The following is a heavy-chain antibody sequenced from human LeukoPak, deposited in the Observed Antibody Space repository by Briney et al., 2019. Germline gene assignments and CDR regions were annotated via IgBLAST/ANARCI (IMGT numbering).Heavy chain of an antibody. CDR1: GGTFSSYA. J-gene: IGHJ5*02. V-gene: IGHV1-69*01. Sequence: SVKVSCKASGGTFSSYAISWVRQAPGQGLEWMGGIIPIFGTANYAQKFQGRVTITADESTSTAYMELSSLRSEDTAVYYCARDGGLGATTNNWFDPWGQGTLVTVSS. D-gene: IGHD5-12*01. CDR3: ARDGGLGATTNNWFDP. CDR2: IIPIFGTA.